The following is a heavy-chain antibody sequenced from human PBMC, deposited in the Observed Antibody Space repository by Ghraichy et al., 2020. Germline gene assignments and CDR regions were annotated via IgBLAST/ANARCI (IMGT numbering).Heavy chain of an antibody. CDR3: ARVFSDFWSGDFPYGMDV. J-gene: IGHJ6*02. V-gene: IGHV3-23*01. Sequence: LSLTCAASGFTFSSYAMSWVRQAPGKGLEWVSVITASGGSTYYADSVKGRFTISRDNSKSTMYLQMSSLRAADTAVYYCARVFSDFWSGDFPYGMDVWGQGTTVTVSS. CDR2: ITASGGST. D-gene: IGHD3-3*01. CDR1: GFTFSSYA.